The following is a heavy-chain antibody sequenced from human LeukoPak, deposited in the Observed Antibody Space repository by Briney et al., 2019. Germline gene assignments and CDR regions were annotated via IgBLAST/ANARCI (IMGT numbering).Heavy chain of an antibody. V-gene: IGHV3-21*01. D-gene: IGHD5-18*01. CDR3: ARADWDTAMIDY. Sequence: GGSLRLSCAASGFTFSSYSMNWVPQAPGKGLEWVSSICSSSSYIYYADSVKGRFTISRDNAKNSLYLQMSSLRAEDTAVYYCARADWDTAMIDYWGQGTLVTVSS. J-gene: IGHJ4*02. CDR1: GFTFSSYS. CDR2: ICSSSSYI.